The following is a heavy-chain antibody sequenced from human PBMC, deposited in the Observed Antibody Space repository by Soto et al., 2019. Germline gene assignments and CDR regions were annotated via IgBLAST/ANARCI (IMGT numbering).Heavy chain of an antibody. J-gene: IGHJ6*03. CDR3: AKAVRGPQDYYYYYYMDV. V-gene: IGHV3-23*01. CDR1: GFTFSSYA. D-gene: IGHD4-4*01. CDR2: ISGSGGST. Sequence: GGSLRLSCAASGFTFSSYAMSWVRQAPGKGLEWVSAISGSGGSTYYADSVKGRFTISRDNSKNTLYLQMNSLRAEDTAVYYCAKAVRGPQDYYYYYYMDVWGKGTTVTVSS.